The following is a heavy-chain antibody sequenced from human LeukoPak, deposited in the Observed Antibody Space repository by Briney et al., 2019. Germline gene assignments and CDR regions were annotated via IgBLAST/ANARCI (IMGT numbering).Heavy chain of an antibody. Sequence: SETLSLTCTVSGGSITFSSYYWSWIRQPPGKGLEWIGYIYYSGSTNYNPSLKSRVTISVDTSKNQFSLKLSSVTAADTAVYYCARGGNCGGGTCYSDRGWFDPWGQGTLVTVSS. CDR2: IYYSGST. V-gene: IGHV4-61*01. CDR1: GGSITFSSYY. CDR3: ARGGNCGGGTCYSDRGWFDP. J-gene: IGHJ5*02. D-gene: IGHD2-15*01.